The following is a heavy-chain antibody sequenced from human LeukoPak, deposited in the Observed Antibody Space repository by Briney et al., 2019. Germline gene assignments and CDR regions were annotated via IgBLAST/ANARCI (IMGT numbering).Heavy chain of an antibody. Sequence: AASVKVSCKASGYTFTTYYIHWVRQAPGQGLEWMGVIKPSGGTTIYAQKFQGRVTMTRDTSTSTVYMELSSLTSQDTAVYYCARLEGIGATMGDWGQGTLVTVSS. CDR3: ARLEGIGATMGD. D-gene: IGHD5-12*01. V-gene: IGHV1-46*01. J-gene: IGHJ4*02. CDR2: IKPSGGTT. CDR1: GYTFTTYY.